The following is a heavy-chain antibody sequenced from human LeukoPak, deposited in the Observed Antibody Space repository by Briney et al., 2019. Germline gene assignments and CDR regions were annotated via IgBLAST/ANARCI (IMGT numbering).Heavy chain of an antibody. Sequence: PSETLSLTCTVSGGSISSGDYYWSWIRQPPGKGLEWIGYIYYSGSTYYNPSLKSRVTISVDTSKNQFSLKLSSVTAADTAVYYCARDQDSSGYIFDYWGQGTLVTVYS. V-gene: IGHV4-30-4*08. CDR3: ARDQDSSGYIFDY. D-gene: IGHD3-22*01. CDR1: GGSISSGDYY. J-gene: IGHJ4*02. CDR2: IYYSGST.